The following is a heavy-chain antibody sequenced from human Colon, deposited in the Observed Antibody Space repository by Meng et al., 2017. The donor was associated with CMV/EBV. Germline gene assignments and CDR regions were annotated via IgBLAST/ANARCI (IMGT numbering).Heavy chain of an antibody. CDR1: GYTFDTYS. CDR2: ISGISTTI. D-gene: IGHD4-23*01. J-gene: IGHJ4*02. V-gene: IGHV3-48*04. CDR3: ARERLGTLRYYFDH. Sequence: SCAASGYTFDTYSMNWVRQPPGQGLEWISYISGISTTIYYADTVRGRFTVSRDNAKKSLYLQMNNLRAEDTAVYYCARERLGTLRYYFDHWGQGDLVTVSS.